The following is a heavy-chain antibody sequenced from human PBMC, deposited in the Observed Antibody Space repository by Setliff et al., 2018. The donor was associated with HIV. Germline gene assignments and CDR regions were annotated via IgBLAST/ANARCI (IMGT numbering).Heavy chain of an antibody. Sequence: SETLSLTCAVSGYSISDGYYWGWIRQPPGKGPEWIGSIHHSGSAHFNPSLKSRVTISVDKSRNQSSLNLNSVTAADTAVYYCARDSSGVADYDFWSGRNWFDPWGQGILVTVSS. CDR2: IHHSGSA. CDR1: GYSISDGYY. J-gene: IGHJ5*02. D-gene: IGHD3-3*01. V-gene: IGHV4-38-2*02. CDR3: ARDSSGVADYDFWSGRNWFDP.